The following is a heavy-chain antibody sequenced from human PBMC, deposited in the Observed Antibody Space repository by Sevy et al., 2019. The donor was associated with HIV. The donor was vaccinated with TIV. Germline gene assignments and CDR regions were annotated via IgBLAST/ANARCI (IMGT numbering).Heavy chain of an antibody. D-gene: IGHD4-4*01. V-gene: IGHV3-30*02. CDR1: GFTFSSYG. CDR3: AKGATVTSYYYGMDV. J-gene: IGHJ6*02. Sequence: GGSLRLSCAASGFTFSSYGMHWVRQAPGKGLEWVAFIRYDGSNKYYADSVKGRFTISRDNSKNTLYLQMNSLRAEDKAVYYCAKGATVTSYYYGMDVWGQGNTVTVSS. CDR2: IRYDGSNK.